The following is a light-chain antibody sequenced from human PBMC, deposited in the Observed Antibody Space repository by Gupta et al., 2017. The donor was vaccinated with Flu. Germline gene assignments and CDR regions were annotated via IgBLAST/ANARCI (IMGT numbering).Light chain of an antibody. CDR1: SSDVGGYNY. V-gene: IGLV2-14*04. CDR3: SSYTSSSTQV. Sequence: SITTFCTGTSSDVGGYNYVSWYQQHPGKAPKLMIYDVSNRPSGVSNRFSGSKSGNTASLTISGLQAEDEADYYCSSYTSSSTQVFGTGTKVTVL. CDR2: DVS. J-gene: IGLJ1*01.